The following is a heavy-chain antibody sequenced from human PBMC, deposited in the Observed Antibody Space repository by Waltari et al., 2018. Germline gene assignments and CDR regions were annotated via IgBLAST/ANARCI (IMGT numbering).Heavy chain of an antibody. V-gene: IGHV4-39*01. CDR3: ARSGYYDSSGYYWWFDP. J-gene: IGHJ5*02. D-gene: IGHD3-22*01. CDR2: IYYSGGT. CDR1: GGSISSSNYY. Sequence: QLQLQESGPGLVKPSETLSLTCTVSGGSISSSNYYWGWIRQPPGKGLEWIGSIYYSGGTSYNPSLKSRVTISVDTSKNQFYLKLNSVTAADTAVHYCARSGYYDSSGYYWWFDPWGQGTLVTVSS.